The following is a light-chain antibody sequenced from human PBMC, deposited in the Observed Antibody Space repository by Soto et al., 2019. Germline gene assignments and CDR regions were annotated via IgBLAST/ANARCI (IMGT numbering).Light chain of an antibody. CDR1: QSVSSSY. Sequence: EIVLTQSPGTLSLSPGERATLSCRASQSVSSSYLAWYQQKPGQAPRLLIYGASSRATGIPDRFSGSGSGTDFTLTISRLELEDFAVYYCQQYGSSPQFGQGTKVEIK. V-gene: IGKV3-20*01. J-gene: IGKJ1*01. CDR2: GAS. CDR3: QQYGSSPQ.